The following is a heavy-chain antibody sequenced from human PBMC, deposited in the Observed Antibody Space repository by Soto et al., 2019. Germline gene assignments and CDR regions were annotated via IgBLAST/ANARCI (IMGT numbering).Heavy chain of an antibody. V-gene: IGHV1-3*01. J-gene: IGHJ4*02. CDR3: ARASVVVVAATLGFQFEY. CDR1: GYTFTSYA. CDR2: INAGNGNT. Sequence: ASVKVSCKASGYTFTSYAMHWVRQAPGQRLEWMGWINAGNGNTKYSQKFQGRVTITRDTSASTAYMELSSLRSEDTAVYYCARASVVVVAATLGFQFEYWGQGTLVTVSS. D-gene: IGHD2-15*01.